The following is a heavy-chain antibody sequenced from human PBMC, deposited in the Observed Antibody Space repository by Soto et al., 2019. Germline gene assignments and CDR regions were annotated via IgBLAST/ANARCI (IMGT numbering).Heavy chain of an antibody. CDR2: IIPIFGTA. Sequence: QVQLVQSGAAVKKPGSSVKVSCKASGGTFSSYSINWVRQAPGQGLEWMGEIIPIFGTANYAQKFQGRVTITADESTSTAYMELSSLRSEDTAVYYCARDGGRHSGGIDYGGQGTLVTVYS. J-gene: IGHJ4*02. V-gene: IGHV1-69*01. D-gene: IGHD1-26*01. CDR1: GGTFSSYS. CDR3: ARDGGRHSGGIDY.